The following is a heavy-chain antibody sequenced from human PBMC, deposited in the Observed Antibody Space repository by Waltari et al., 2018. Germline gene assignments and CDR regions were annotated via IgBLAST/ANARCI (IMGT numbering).Heavy chain of an antibody. CDR1: GGTFSSYT. CDR3: ARAGDIVVVISPLDY. Sequence: QVQLVQSGAEVKKPGSSVKVSCKASGGTFSSYTISWVRQAPGQGLEWMGWINPNSGGTNYAQKFQGRVTMTRDTSISTAYMELSRLRSDDTAVYYCARAGDIVVVISPLDYWGQGTLVTVSS. D-gene: IGHD2-21*01. V-gene: IGHV1-2*02. J-gene: IGHJ4*02. CDR2: INPNSGGT.